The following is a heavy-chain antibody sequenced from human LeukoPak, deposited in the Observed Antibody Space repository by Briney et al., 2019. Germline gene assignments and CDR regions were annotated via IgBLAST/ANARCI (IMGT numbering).Heavy chain of an antibody. J-gene: IGHJ4*02. Sequence: GASVKVSCKASGYTFTSYGISWVRQAPGQGLEWMGWMNPNSGNTGYAQKFQGRVTMTIDTSTSTLYMELRSLRSDDTAVYYCARGRTHRRLWLGESTGGPFDYWGQGTLVTVSS. CDR3: ARGRTHRRLWLGESTGGPFDY. CDR1: GYTFTSYG. D-gene: IGHD3-10*01. V-gene: IGHV1-18*01. CDR2: MNPNSGNT.